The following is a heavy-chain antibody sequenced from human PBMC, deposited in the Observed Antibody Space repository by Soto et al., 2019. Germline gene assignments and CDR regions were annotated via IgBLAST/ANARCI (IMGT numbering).Heavy chain of an antibody. CDR3: ASVRQYSGYPRRLD. Sequence: PSETLSLTCAVYGGSFSGYYWSWIRHPPGKGLEWIGEINHSGSTNYNPSLKSRVTISVDTSKNQFSLKLSSVTAADTAVYYCASVRQYSGYPRRLDCGKRTPLTVSS. CDR2: INHSGST. J-gene: IGHJ4*02. V-gene: IGHV4-34*01. D-gene: IGHD6-6*01. CDR1: GGSFSGYY.